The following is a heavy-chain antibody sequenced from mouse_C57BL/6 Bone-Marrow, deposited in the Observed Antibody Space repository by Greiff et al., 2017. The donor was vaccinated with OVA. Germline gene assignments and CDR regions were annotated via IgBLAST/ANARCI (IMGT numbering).Heavy chain of an antibody. V-gene: IGHV1-59*01. D-gene: IGHD2-10*02. J-gene: IGHJ3*01. CDR1: GYTFTSYW. CDR2: IDPSDSYT. Sequence: QVQLQQSGAELVRPGTSVKLSCKASGYTFTSYWMHWVKQRPGQGLEWIGVIDPSDSYTNYNQKFKGKATLTVDTSSSTAYMQLSSLTSEDSAVYYCARRGYGNYVFAYWGQGTLVTVSA. CDR3: ARRGYGNYVFAY.